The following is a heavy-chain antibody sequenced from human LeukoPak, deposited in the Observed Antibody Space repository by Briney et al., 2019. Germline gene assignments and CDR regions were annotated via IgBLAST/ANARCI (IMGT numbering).Heavy chain of an antibody. CDR3: ARDPLVRGVTVAA. CDR1: GGTFSSYA. D-gene: IGHD3-10*01. J-gene: IGHJ5*02. Sequence: SVKVSCKASGGTFSSYAISWVRQAPGQGLEWMGRIIPILGIANYAQKFQGRVTITADKSTSTAYMELSSLRSEDTAVYYCARDPLVRGVTVAAWGQGTLVTVSS. CDR2: IIPILGIA. V-gene: IGHV1-69*04.